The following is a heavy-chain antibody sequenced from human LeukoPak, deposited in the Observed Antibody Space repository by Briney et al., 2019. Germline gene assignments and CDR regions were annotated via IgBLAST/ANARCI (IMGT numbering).Heavy chain of an antibody. CDR1: GFTFRSYS. CDR2: IAYTGTI. V-gene: IGHV3-48*01. Sequence: GGSLRLSCTASGFTFRSYSMNWVRQAPGKGLEWVAYIAYTGTIHYADSVRGRFAISRDNAKSSLFLQLNSLRAEDTAVYYCARDPHSLDYWGQGTLVTVSS. J-gene: IGHJ4*02. CDR3: ARDPHSLDY.